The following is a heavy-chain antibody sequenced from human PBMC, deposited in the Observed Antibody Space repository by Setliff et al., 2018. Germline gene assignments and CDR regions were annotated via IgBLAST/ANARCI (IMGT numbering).Heavy chain of an antibody. CDR1: GFTFSTYA. CDR2: IYSGDRNT. J-gene: IGHJ4*02. D-gene: IGHD1-7*01. V-gene: IGHV3-23*03. CDR3: AKPQVELRWGFES. Sequence: GVLKISCAASGFTFSTYAMSWVRQAPGKGLEWVSTIYSGDRNTFYTDSVQGRFTIFRDGSKNTLFLHMTSLRAEDTAVYYCAKPQVELRWGFESWGQGTPVTVSS.